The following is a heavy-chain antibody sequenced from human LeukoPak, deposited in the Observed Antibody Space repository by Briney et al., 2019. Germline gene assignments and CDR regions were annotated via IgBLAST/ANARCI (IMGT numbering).Heavy chain of an antibody. J-gene: IGHJ2*01. D-gene: IGHD4-17*01. CDR1: GGSFGGYY. V-gene: IGHV4-34*01. CDR3: ARGLAVTTEGWYFDL. CDR2: INHSGST. Sequence: SETLSLTCAVYGGSFGGYYWSWIRQPPGKGLEWIGEINHSGSTNYNPSLKSRVTISVDTSKNQFSLKLSSVTAADTAVYYCARGLAVTTEGWYFDLWGRGTLVTVSS.